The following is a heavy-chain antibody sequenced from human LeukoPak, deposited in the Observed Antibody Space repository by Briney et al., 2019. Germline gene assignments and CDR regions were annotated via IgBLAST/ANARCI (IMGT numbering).Heavy chain of an antibody. CDR3: ARAQGGYCSSTSCPQSDY. CDR2: ISNDGSNK. J-gene: IGHJ4*02. D-gene: IGHD2-2*03. CDR1: GFTFSSYG. Sequence: AGGSLRLSCAASGFTFSSYGMHWVRQAPGKGLEWVVVISNDGSNKYYADSVKGRFTISRDNSKNTLYLQMNSLRAEDTAVYYCARAQGGYCSSTSCPQSDYWGQGTLVTVSS. V-gene: IGHV3-30*03.